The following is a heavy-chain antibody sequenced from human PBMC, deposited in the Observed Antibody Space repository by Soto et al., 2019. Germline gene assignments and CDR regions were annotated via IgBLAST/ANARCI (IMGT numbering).Heavy chain of an antibody. CDR3: ARGGVRYSYGHWFDP. CDR1: GGSISSGGYS. D-gene: IGHD5-18*01. V-gene: IGHV4-34*01. J-gene: IGHJ5*02. Sequence: SETLSLTCAVSGGSISSGGYSWSWIRQPPGKGLEWIGEINHSGSTNYNPSLKSRVTISVDTSKNQFSLKLSSVTAADTAVYYCARGGVRYSYGHWFDPWGQGTLVTVSS. CDR2: INHSGST.